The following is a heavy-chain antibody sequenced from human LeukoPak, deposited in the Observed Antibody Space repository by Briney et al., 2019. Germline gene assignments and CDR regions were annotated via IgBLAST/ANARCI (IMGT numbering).Heavy chain of an antibody. V-gene: IGHV3-30-3*01. D-gene: IGHD6-13*01. CDR3: ARGEDSSSWYGY. Sequence: GGSLRLSCAASGFTFSSYAMHWVRQAPGKGLEWVAVISYDGSNKYYADSVKGRFTISRDNSKNTLYLQMNSLRAEDTAVYYCARGEDSSSWYGYWGQEPWSPSPQ. CDR2: ISYDGSNK. CDR1: GFTFSSYA. J-gene: IGHJ5*01.